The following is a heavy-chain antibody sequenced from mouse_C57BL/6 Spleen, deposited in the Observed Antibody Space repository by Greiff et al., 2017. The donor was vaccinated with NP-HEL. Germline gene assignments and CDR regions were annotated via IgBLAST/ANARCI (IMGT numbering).Heavy chain of an antibody. CDR2: IHPTSGST. V-gene: IGHV1-64*01. D-gene: IGHD1-1*01. Sequence: QVQLQQPGAELVKPGASVKLSCKASGYTFTSYWMHWVKQRPGQGLEWIGMIHPTSGSTNYNEKFKSKATLTVDKSSSTAYMQLSSLTSEDSAVYYCARRYYGSSYSFAYWGQGTLVTVSA. CDR1: GYTFTSYW. CDR3: ARRYYGSSYSFAY. J-gene: IGHJ3*01.